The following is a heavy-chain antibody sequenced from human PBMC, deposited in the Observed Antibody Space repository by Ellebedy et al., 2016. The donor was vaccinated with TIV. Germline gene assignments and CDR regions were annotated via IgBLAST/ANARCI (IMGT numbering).Heavy chain of an antibody. CDR1: GYSFTNYD. D-gene: IGHD2-21*01. V-gene: IGHV1-8*01. CDR2: MNPNSGDT. Sequence: AASVKVSCKASGYSFTNYDINWARQATGQGLEWMGWMNPNSGDTGSAQKFQGRVIMTRSTSTGTAYLELRSLRSEDTAVYYCARVSNGNTVVDYWGQGTLVTVSS. CDR3: ARVSNGNTVVDY. J-gene: IGHJ4*02.